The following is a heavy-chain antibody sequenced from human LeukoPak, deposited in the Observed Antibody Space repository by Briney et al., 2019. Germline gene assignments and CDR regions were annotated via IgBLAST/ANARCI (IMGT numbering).Heavy chain of an antibody. Sequence: SETLSLTCTVSGGSISSSSYFWGWIRQPPEKGLEWIGSIYYSGSSYYNPSLKSRVTISVDTSKNQFSLRLNSVTAADTAVYYCTRDLWWGRPTVTKRYYYYGMDVWGQGTTVTVSS. CDR2: IYYSGSS. CDR3: TRDLWWGRPTVTKRYYYYGMDV. V-gene: IGHV4-39*02. J-gene: IGHJ6*02. CDR1: GGSISSSSYF. D-gene: IGHD4-17*01.